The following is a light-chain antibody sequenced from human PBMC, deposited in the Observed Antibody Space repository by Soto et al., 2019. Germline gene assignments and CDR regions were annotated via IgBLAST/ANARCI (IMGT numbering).Light chain of an antibody. CDR1: QSISRW. CDR2: DAT. J-gene: IGKJ1*01. V-gene: IGKV1-5*01. CDR3: QHYKMYSPWT. Sequence: IQMTHSPSTLSASVGDRVTITCRASQSISRWLAWYQQKPGKAPKLLIHDATSLESGVPSRFSGSGSGTEFTLTISSLQPDDFATYYCQHYKMYSPWTFGQGTKVDIK.